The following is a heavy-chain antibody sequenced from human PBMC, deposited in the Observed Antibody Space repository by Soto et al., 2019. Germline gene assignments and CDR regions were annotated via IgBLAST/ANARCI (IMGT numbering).Heavy chain of an antibody. D-gene: IGHD1-26*01. CDR1: GFTFRSYN. J-gene: IGHJ6*03. Sequence: EVQLVESGGGLVQSGGSLRLSCAASGFTFRSYNINWVRQAPGKGLEWISYINTRSSITFHADSVKGRFTISTDNAKNSLYRLMNSLRAEDTAVYYWARVLQGGTRNSYYYYMDVWGMGTTVTVSS. CDR3: ARVLQGGTRNSYYYYMDV. CDR2: INTRSSIT. V-gene: IGHV3-48*01.